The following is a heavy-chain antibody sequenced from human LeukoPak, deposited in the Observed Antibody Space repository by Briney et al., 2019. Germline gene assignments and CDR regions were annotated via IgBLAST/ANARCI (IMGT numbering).Heavy chain of an antibody. CDR2: IKSKTDGGTT. CDR1: GFTFSNAW. CDR3: TTTGV. V-gene: IGHV3-15*01. D-gene: IGHD1-14*01. Sequence: PGGSLRLSCAASGFTFSNAWMSWVRQAPGKGLEWVGHIKSKTDGGTTDYAAPVKGRFTISRDDSKNTLYLQMNSLKTEDTAVYYCTTTGVWGQGTLVTVSS. J-gene: IGHJ4*02.